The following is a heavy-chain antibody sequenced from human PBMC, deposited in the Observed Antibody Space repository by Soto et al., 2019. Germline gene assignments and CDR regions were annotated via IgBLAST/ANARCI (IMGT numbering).Heavy chain of an antibody. J-gene: IGHJ5*02. CDR1: GYTFTSYG. D-gene: IGHD6-19*01. CDR2: ISAYNGNT. V-gene: IGHV1-18*01. Sequence: ASVKVSCKASGYTFTSYGISWVRQAPGQGLEWMGWISAYNGNTNYAQKLQGRVTMTTDTSTSTAYMELRSLRSDDTAVYYCARDTNSIAVAGTSWFAPGGQGTLVTVSS. CDR3: ARDTNSIAVAGTSWFAP.